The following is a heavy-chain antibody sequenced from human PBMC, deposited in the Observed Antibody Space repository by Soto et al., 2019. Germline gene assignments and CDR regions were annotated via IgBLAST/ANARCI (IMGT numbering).Heavy chain of an antibody. CDR3: ATSYGSGYRAFDY. J-gene: IGHJ4*02. D-gene: IGHD3-10*01. CDR2: VNPILSMS. Sequence: ASVKVSCKASGDTFSFYTINWGRQAPGLGLEWMGRVNPILSMSNYAQKFQGRVTMTADKSTSTAYMELRSLRSEDTAFYYCATSYGSGYRAFDYWGQGALVTVSS. CDR1: GDTFSFYT. V-gene: IGHV1-69*02.